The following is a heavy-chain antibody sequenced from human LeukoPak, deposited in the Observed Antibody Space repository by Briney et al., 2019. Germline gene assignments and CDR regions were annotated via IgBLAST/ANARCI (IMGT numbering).Heavy chain of an antibody. Sequence: GGSLRLFCAASGFTFSIYWMSWVRQAPGKGLEWVANIKQDGSEKYYADSVKGRFTISRDNAKNSLSLQMNSLRAEDTAVYYCARGRCSSASCFFDYWGQGTLVTVSS. J-gene: IGHJ4*02. CDR1: GFTFSIYW. V-gene: IGHV3-7*01. CDR2: IKQDGSEK. D-gene: IGHD2-2*01. CDR3: ARGRCSSASCFFDY.